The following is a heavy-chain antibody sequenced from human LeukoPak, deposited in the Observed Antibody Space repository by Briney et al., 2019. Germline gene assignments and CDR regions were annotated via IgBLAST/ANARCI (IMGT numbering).Heavy chain of an antibody. V-gene: IGHV4-34*01. Sequence: SDTLSLTCALYGGSYSFHYWLCIRQSPGKGGEGIGEINHSGSTNYTPSLKSRVTISRDTSKIQFSLKLRSVTAADTAVYYCAREYSTSSTSFDHWGQGTLVTVSS. CDR2: INHSGST. CDR1: GGSYSFHY. J-gene: IGHJ4*02. CDR3: AREYSTSSTSFDH. D-gene: IGHD6-6*01.